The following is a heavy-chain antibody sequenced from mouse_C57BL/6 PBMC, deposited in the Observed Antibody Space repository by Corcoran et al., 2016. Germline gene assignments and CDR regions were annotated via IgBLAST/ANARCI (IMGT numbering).Heavy chain of an antibody. CDR1: GYAFSSYW. CDR2: IYPGDGDT. J-gene: IGHJ2*01. CDR3: ARCNWTTYYFDY. D-gene: IGHD4-1*01. V-gene: IGHV1-80*01. Sequence: QVQLQQSGAELVKPGASVKISCNASGYAFSSYWLNWVKQRPGKGLEWIGQIYPGDGDTNYNGKFKGKATLTADKYSSTAYMQLSSLNSEDSAVYFCARCNWTTYYFDYWGQGTTLTVSS.